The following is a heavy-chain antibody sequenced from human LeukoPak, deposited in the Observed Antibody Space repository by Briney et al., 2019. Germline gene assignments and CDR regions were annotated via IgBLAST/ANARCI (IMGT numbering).Heavy chain of an antibody. D-gene: IGHD6-13*01. Sequence: PSETLSLTCTVSGGSISISSYNWGWIRRPPGEGLEWIGSISYGGTTYYSPSLKSRVTISVDTSKNQFSLRLSSVTAADTAVYYCARHALRYSTSWPFDHWGQGTLVTVSS. CDR2: ISYGGTT. CDR1: GGSISISSYN. CDR3: ARHALRYSTSWPFDH. V-gene: IGHV4-39*01. J-gene: IGHJ4*02.